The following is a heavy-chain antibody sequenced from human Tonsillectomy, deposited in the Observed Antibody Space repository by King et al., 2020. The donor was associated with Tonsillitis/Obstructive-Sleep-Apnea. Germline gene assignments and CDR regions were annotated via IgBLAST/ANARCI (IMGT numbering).Heavy chain of an antibody. CDR3: ARAWNRSSTSKGLFDY. J-gene: IGHJ4*02. D-gene: IGHD2-2*01. V-gene: IGHV4-59*01. CDR2: IYYSGST. Sequence: VQLQESGPGLVKPSETLSLTCTVSGGSISSYYWSWLRQPPGKGLEWIGYIYYSGSTNYNPSLQSRVTISVDTSKNQFSLKLSSVTAADTAVYYCARAWNRSSTSKGLFDYWGQGTLVTVSS. CDR1: GGSISSYY.